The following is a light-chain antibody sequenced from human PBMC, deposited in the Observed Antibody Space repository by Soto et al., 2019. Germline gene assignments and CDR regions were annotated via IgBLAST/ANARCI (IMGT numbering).Light chain of an antibody. V-gene: IGLV2-23*01. J-gene: IGLJ3*02. CDR2: EGS. CDR1: SSDVGSYNL. CDR3: CSYAGSNWV. Sequence: QSALTQPASVSGSPGQSITISCTGTSSDVGSYNLVSWYQQHPGKAPKLMIYEGSKRPSGVSNRFSGSKSGNTASLTISGLQAEDEAEYYCCSYAGSNWVFGGGTKLTVL.